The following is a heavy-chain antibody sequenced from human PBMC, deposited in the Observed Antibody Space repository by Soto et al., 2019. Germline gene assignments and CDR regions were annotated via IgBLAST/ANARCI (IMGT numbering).Heavy chain of an antibody. CDR1: GGSISSFY. Sequence: LSLTCTAPGGSISSFYWSWIRQPAGKGLEWIGRIYSGGRNNYNPSLKSRVTMSVDTSKNQFSLRLSSVTAADSAMYYCARGSSRWDYWGQGTLVTVSS. V-gene: IGHV4-4*07. J-gene: IGHJ4*02. D-gene: IGHD6-13*01. CDR2: IYSGGRN. CDR3: ARGSSRWDY.